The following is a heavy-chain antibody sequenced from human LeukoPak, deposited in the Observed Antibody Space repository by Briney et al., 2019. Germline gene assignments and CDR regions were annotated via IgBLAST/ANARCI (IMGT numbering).Heavy chain of an antibody. J-gene: IGHJ4*02. V-gene: IGHV3-49*03. CDR1: GFTFSTHA. D-gene: IGHD2-15*01. CDR3: TRDRIMTDF. Sequence: GGSLRLSCTASGFTFSTHAMTWFRQAPGKGLEWVSFIRNKASGGTTEHAASVRGRFTTSRDDSKSIAYLQMNSLKTEDTALYYCTRDRIMTDFWGQGTLVTVSS. CDR2: IRNKASGGTT.